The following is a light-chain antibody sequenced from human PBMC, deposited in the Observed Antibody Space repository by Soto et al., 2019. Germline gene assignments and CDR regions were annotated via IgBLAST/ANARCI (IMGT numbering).Light chain of an antibody. CDR1: SSDVGSYNL. CDR3: CSYAGSSTFSV. J-gene: IGLJ1*01. Sequence: QSALTQPASVSGSPGQSITISCTGTSSDVGSYNLVSWYQHHPGKAPKLMIYEVSKRPSGVSNRFSGSKSGNTASLTISGLQSEDEPDYYCCSYAGSSTFSVFGPGTKLTVL. V-gene: IGLV2-23*02. CDR2: EVS.